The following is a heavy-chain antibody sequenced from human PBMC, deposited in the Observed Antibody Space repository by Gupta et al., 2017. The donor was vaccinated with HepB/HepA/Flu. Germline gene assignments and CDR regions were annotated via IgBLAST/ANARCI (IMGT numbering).Heavy chain of an antibody. Sequence: EVQLLASGGGLVQPGGSLRLSCAASGFTFSRYALGGVRQAPGKGLEWVSAISGSGGSTYYADSVKGRFTISRDNSKNTLYLQMNSLRAEDTAVYYCANLRFLEWLDNWFDPWGQGTLVTVSS. V-gene: IGHV3-23*01. CDR2: ISGSGGST. CDR3: ANLRFLEWLDNWFDP. CDR1: GFTFSRYA. D-gene: IGHD3-3*01. J-gene: IGHJ5*02.